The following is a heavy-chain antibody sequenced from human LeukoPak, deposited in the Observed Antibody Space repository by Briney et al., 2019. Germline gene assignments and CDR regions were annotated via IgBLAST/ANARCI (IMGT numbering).Heavy chain of an antibody. CDR2: ISWNSGSI. CDR3: VKEGAVGGALDN. CDR1: GFTFDDYA. J-gene: IGHJ3*02. D-gene: IGHD1-26*01. Sequence: PGRSLRLSCAASGFTFDDYAMHWVRQAPGKGLEWVSGISWNSGSIGYTDSVKGRFTISRDNAKNSLYLQMKSLRAEDTALYYCVKEGAVGGALDNWGQGTMVTVSS. V-gene: IGHV3-9*01.